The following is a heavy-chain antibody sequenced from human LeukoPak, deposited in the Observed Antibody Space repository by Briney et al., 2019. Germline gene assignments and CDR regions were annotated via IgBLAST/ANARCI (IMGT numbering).Heavy chain of an antibody. Sequence: ASMKVSCKASEYSFTGYYIHWVRQAPGQGLEWMGWINPAGGVTKSAQKFQGRVTMIRDKTINTVYMELSGLTSDDTGLYYCARGPNHYYYMDFWGTGTTVSVSS. CDR3: ARGPNHYYYMDF. J-gene: IGHJ6*03. D-gene: IGHD2-8*01. CDR2: INPAGGVT. V-gene: IGHV1-2*02. CDR1: EYSFTGYY.